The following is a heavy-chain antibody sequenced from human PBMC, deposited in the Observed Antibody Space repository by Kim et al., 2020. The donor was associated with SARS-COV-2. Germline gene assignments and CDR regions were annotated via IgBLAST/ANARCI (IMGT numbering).Heavy chain of an antibody. V-gene: IGHV3-30*18. CDR2: ISYDGSNK. CDR3: AKNYDSSGYYLYYFDY. D-gene: IGHD3-22*01. J-gene: IGHJ4*02. Sequence: GGSLRLSCAASGFTFSSYGMHWVRQAPGQGLEWVAVISYDGSNKYYADSVKGRFTISRDNSKNTLYLQMNSLRAEDTAVYYCAKNYDSSGYYLYYFDYWGQGTLVTVSS. CDR1: GFTFSSYG.